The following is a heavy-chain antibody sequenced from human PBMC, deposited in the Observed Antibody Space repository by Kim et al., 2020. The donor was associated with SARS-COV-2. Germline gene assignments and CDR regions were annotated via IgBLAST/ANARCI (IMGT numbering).Heavy chain of an antibody. CDR3: ARFSISGNY. V-gene: IGHV4-39*01. D-gene: IGHD3-10*01. Sequence: SGTTYYNPPLKSRVTISLDTSKNQFYLKLSSVTAADTAVYYCARFSISGNYWGQGTPVSVSS. CDR2: SGTT. J-gene: IGHJ4*02.